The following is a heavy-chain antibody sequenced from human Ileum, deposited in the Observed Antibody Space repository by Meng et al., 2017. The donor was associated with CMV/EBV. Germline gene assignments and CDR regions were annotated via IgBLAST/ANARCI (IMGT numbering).Heavy chain of an antibody. J-gene: IGHJ4*02. CDR1: GGSITSYY. CDR2: IHNTGRT. V-gene: IGHV4-59*01. CDR3: ARDRGKLGGLDY. Sequence: SETLSLTCNVSGGSITSYYWSWIRQPPGKGLEWIGYIHNTGRTNYNPSLKSRVSISVDTSRNQFSLRLRSVASADTAIYYCARDRGKLGGLDYWGQGTLVTVSS. D-gene: IGHD3-16*01.